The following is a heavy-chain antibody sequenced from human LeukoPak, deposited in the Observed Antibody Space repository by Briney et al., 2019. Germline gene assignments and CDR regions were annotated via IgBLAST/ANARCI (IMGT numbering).Heavy chain of an antibody. CDR3: TAGTCRSDSDY. Sequence: GGSLRLSCAASGFTFSNAWMSWVRQAPGRGLEWVGRIKRKGDDGTIDYAAPVKGRLSISRDDSKNTLYLQMNSLKSEDTAVYYCTAGTCRSDSDYWGQGTLVTVSS. D-gene: IGHD3/OR15-3a*01. CDR2: IKRKGDDGTI. J-gene: IGHJ4*02. CDR1: GFTFSNAW. V-gene: IGHV3-15*01.